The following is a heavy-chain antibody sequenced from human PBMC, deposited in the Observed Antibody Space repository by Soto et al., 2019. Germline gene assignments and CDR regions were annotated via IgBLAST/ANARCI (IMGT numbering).Heavy chain of an antibody. J-gene: IGHJ3*02. Sequence: QVQLVQSGAEVKKPGSSVKVSCKASGGTFNSYAISWVRQAPGQGLEWMGGIIPIFGTANYAQKFQGRVTITADKSTSTAYMELSSLRSEDTAVYYCASPVEMATKGAHAFDIWGQETMVTVSS. CDR3: ASPVEMATKGAHAFDI. CDR2: IIPIFGTA. CDR1: GGTFNSYA. D-gene: IGHD1-26*01. V-gene: IGHV1-69*06.